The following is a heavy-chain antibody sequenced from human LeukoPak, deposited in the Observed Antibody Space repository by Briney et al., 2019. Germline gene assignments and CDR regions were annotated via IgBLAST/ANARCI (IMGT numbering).Heavy chain of an antibody. Sequence: GGSLRLSCAASGFTFSSYAMSWVRQAPGKGLEWVSAISGSGGSTYYADSVKGRFTISRDNSKNTLYLQLNSLRVEDTAMYYCARSVEGSFDYWGQGTLVTVSS. J-gene: IGHJ4*02. D-gene: IGHD6-19*01. CDR2: ISGSGGST. CDR1: GFTFSSYA. CDR3: ARSVEGSFDY. V-gene: IGHV3-23*01.